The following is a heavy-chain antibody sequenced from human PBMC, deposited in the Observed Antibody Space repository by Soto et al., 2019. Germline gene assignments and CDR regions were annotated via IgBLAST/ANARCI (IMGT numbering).Heavy chain of an antibody. D-gene: IGHD5-12*01. V-gene: IGHV4-34*01. CDR2: INHSGST. CDR3: ARGSRDGYNSHFDY. Sequence: KPSETLSLTCAVYGGSFSGYYWSWIRQPPGKGLEWIGEINHSGSTNYNPSLKSRVTISVDTSKNQFSLKLSSVTAADTAVYYCARGSRDGYNSHFDYWGQGTLVTVSS. J-gene: IGHJ4*02. CDR1: GGSFSGYY.